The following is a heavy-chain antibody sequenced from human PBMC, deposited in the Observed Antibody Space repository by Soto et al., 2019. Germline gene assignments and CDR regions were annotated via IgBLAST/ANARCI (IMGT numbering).Heavy chain of an antibody. D-gene: IGHD6-6*01. V-gene: IGHV1-2*04. CDR1: GYTLTGYY. CDR3: ARGEYSSSFSSRWFDP. CDR2: INPNSGGT. J-gene: IGHJ5*02. Sequence: GASVKVSCKASGYTLTGYYMHWVRQAPGQGLEWMGWINPNSGGTNYAQKFQGWVTMTRDTSISTAYMELSRLRSDDTAVYYCARGEYSSSFSSRWFDPWGQGTLVTVSS.